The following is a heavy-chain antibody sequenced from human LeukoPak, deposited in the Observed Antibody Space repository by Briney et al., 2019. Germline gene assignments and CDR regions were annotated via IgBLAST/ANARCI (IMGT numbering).Heavy chain of an antibody. V-gene: IGHV3-30*02. CDR2: IRNDGSNK. CDR3: AKDFLKSITLIRGVRSWVGYFDS. D-gene: IGHD3-10*01. Sequence: GGSLRLSCGASGFTFTNYGMHWVRQAPGKGLEWVAFIRNDGSNKYYAESVKGRFTISRDNSKNTLYLQMNSLRVEDTAVYYCAKDFLKSITLIRGVRSWVGYFDSRGQGTLVTVSS. CDR1: GFTFTNYG. J-gene: IGHJ4*02.